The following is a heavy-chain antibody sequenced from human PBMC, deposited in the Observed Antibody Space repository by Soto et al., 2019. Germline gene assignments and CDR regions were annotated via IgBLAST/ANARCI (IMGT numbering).Heavy chain of an antibody. J-gene: IGHJ6*02. V-gene: IGHV3-23*01. Sequence: LRLSCAASGFTFHTYAMTWVRQAPEKGLEWVSAITGGGGRTYYADSVKGRFTISRDNSKNTLYLQMNSLRVEDTAVYYCAKRGFDSGGWDYYALDVWGQGTAVTVSS. CDR1: GFTFHTYA. CDR2: ITGGGGRT. D-gene: IGHD5-12*01. CDR3: AKRGFDSGGWDYYALDV.